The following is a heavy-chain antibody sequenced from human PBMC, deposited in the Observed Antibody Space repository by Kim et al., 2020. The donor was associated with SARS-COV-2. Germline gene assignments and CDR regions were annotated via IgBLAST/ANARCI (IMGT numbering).Heavy chain of an antibody. CDR2: IYYSGST. CDR1: GGSISSYY. Sequence: SETLSLTCTVSGGSISSYYWSWIRQPPGKGLEWIGYIYYSGSTNYNPSLKSRVTISVDTSKNQFSLKLSSVTAADTAVYYCARDRSGDTIFGVVTANYGMDVWGQGTTVTVSS. D-gene: IGHD3-3*01. CDR3: ARDRSGDTIFGVVTANYGMDV. V-gene: IGHV4-59*13. J-gene: IGHJ6*02.